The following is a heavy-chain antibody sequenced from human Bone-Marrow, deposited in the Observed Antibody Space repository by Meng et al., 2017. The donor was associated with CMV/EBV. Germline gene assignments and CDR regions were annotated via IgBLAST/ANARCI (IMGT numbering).Heavy chain of an antibody. V-gene: IGHV3-30-3*01. CDR3: ARDRYNGSPGVEYFQH. CDR1: GSTFSSYA. CDR2: MSYDGSNE. Sequence: GGSLRPSCAASGSTFSSYAMHWVRQAPGKGLEWVALMSYDGSNEYYADSVKGRFTISRDNSKNTLYLQMNSLRAEDTAVYYCARDRYNGSPGVEYFQHWGQGTLVTVSS. D-gene: IGHD1-26*01. J-gene: IGHJ1*01.